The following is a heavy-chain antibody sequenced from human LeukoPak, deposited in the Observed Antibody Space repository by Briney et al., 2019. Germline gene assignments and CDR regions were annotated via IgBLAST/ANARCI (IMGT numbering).Heavy chain of an antibody. CDR3: AKAAAMVTAYYYYYYMDV. CDR1: GFTFSSYA. D-gene: IGHD5-18*01. J-gene: IGHJ6*03. V-gene: IGHV3-23*01. CDR2: ISGSGGST. Sequence: GGSLRLSCAASGFTFSSYAMSWVRQAPGKGLEWVSAISGSGGSTYYADSVKGRFTISRDNSKDTLYLQMNSLRAEDTAVYYCAKAAAMVTAYYYYYYMDVWGKGTTVTVSS.